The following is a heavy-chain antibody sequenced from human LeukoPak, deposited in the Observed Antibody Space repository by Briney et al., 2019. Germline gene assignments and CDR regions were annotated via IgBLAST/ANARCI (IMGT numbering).Heavy chain of an antibody. CDR3: ARVEDSGYGGDYYYGMDV. Sequence: PGRSLRLSCAASGFTFSSYAMHWVRQAPGKGLEWVAVISYDGSNKYYADSVKGRFTISRDNPKNTLYLQMNSLRAEDTAVYYCARVEDSGYGGDYYYGMDVWGKGTTVTVSS. V-gene: IGHV3-30*04. CDR1: GFTFSSYA. CDR2: ISYDGSNK. D-gene: IGHD5-12*01. J-gene: IGHJ6*04.